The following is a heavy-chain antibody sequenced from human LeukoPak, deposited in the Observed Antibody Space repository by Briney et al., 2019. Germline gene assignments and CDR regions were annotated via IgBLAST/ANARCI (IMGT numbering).Heavy chain of an antibody. J-gene: IGHJ6*02. CDR2: IHSDGSTT. V-gene: IGHV3-74*01. CDR1: GITVSKYW. Sequence: PGGSLRLSWAVSGITVSKYWMHWVRQVPGKGLVWVSRIHSDGSTTDYADSVKGRFTITRDSAKNTLYLEMNSLRVEDTAVYYCTRDANHYGGMDVWGQGTTVTVSS. CDR3: TRDANHYGGMDV.